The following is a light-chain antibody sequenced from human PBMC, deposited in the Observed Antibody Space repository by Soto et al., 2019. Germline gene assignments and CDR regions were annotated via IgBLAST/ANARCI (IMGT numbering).Light chain of an antibody. CDR1: QSISSW. CDR2: DAS. CDR3: QQYNSYSWT. J-gene: IGKJ1*01. V-gene: IGKV1-5*01. Sequence: DIQMTQSPSTLSASVGDRVTITCRASQSISSWLAWYQQKPGKAPNLLIYDASNLESGVPSRFSGSGFGTEFTLTISSLQPDDFATYYCQQYNSYSWTFGQGTRWIS.